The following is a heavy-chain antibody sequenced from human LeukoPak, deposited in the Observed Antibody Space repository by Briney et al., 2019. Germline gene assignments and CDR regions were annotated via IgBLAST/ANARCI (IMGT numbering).Heavy chain of an antibody. Sequence: GGSLRLSCAASGFSFSSYSMNWVRPAPGKGLEWISSISSSSSYIYYADSVKGRFTISRDNAKNSLYLQMNSLRAEDAAVYYCARDYDSSGYHDYWGQGTLVTVSS. CDR3: ARDYDSSGYHDY. CDR2: ISSSSSYI. J-gene: IGHJ4*02. V-gene: IGHV3-21*01. CDR1: GFSFSSYS. D-gene: IGHD3-22*01.